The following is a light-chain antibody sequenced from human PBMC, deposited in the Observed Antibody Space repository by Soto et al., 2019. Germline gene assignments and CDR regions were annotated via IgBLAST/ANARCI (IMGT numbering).Light chain of an antibody. CDR3: QQYYSTPWT. CDR2: WAS. Sequence: DIVLTQSPDSLAVSLGERAAINCKSSQTILYSSNNKNYLAWYQQKPGQPPKLLIYWASTRKSGVPDRFSGSGSGTDFTLTISSLQVEDVAVYYCQQYYSTPWTFGQGTKVEIK. CDR1: QTILYSSNNKNY. J-gene: IGKJ1*01. V-gene: IGKV4-1*01.